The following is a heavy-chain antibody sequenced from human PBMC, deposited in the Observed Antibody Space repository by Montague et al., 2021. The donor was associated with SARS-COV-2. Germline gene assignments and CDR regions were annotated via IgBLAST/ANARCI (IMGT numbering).Heavy chain of an antibody. V-gene: IGHV4-31*03. J-gene: IGHJ6*02. CDR1: GGSISSGGYY. CDR3: ARNAYNHYGLDV. Sequence: TLSLTCTVSGGSISSGGYYWSWTRQHPGKGLEWIGYIYYSGSTYYNPSLKSRVTISVDTSKNQFSLKLSSVTAADTAVYYCARNAYNHYGLDVWGQGTTVTVSS. CDR2: IYYSGST.